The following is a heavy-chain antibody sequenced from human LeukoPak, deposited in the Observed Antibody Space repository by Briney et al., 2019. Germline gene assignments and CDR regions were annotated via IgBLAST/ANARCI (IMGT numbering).Heavy chain of an antibody. Sequence: GGSLRLSCAASGFTFSSYAMSWVRQAPGKGLEWVSAISGSGGSTYYADSVKGRFTISRDNSKNTLYLQMNSLRAEDTAVYYCAKDLRITMIVVVPSSFDYWGQGTLVTVSS. V-gene: IGHV3-23*01. CDR1: GFTFSSYA. CDR3: AKDLRITMIVVVPSSFDY. J-gene: IGHJ4*02. D-gene: IGHD3-22*01. CDR2: ISGSGGST.